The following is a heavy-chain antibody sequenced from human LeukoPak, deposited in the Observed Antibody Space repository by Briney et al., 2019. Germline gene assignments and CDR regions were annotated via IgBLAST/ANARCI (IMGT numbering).Heavy chain of an antibody. CDR3: ARGYGYFGY. CDR2: IYYSGST. Sequence: ASETLSLTCTVSGGSISSYYWSWIRQPPGKGLEWIGYIYYSGSTNYNPSLKSRVTISVDTSKNQFSLKLSSVTAADTAVYYCARGYGYFGYWGQGTLVTVSS. CDR1: GGSISSYY. J-gene: IGHJ4*02. D-gene: IGHD3-16*01. V-gene: IGHV4-59*01.